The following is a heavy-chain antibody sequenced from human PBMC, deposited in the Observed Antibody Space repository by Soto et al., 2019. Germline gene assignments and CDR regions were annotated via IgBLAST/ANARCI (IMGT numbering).Heavy chain of an antibody. CDR2: INHSGST. Sequence: QVQLQQWGAGLLKPSETLSLTCAVYGGSFSGYYWSWIRQPPGKGLEWIGEINHSGSTNYNPSLKSRVTISVDTSKNQFSLKLSSVTAADTAAYYCARGYIVVVPAAYIGWFDPWGQGTLVTVSS. CDR1: GGSFSGYY. D-gene: IGHD2-2*01. V-gene: IGHV4-34*01. CDR3: ARGYIVVVPAAYIGWFDP. J-gene: IGHJ5*02.